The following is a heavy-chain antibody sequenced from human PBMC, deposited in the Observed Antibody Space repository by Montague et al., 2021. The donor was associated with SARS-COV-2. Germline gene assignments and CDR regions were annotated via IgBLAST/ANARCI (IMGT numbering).Heavy chain of an antibody. D-gene: IGHD3-22*01. CDR3: ARDFQSDSSGYYYYGMDV. CDR2: IKQDGSEK. J-gene: IGHJ6*02. CDR1: GFTFSSYW. V-gene: IGHV3-7*01. Sequence: SLRLSCAASGFTFSSYWMSWVRQAPGKGLEWVAHIKQDGSEKHYVDSVKGRFTISRDNAKNSLYLQMNSLRAEDTAVYYCARDFQSDSSGYYYYGMDVWGQGTTVTVSS.